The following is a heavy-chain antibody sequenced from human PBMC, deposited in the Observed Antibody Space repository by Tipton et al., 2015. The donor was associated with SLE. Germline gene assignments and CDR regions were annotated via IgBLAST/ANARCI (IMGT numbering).Heavy chain of an antibody. CDR1: GFTVSSNY. D-gene: IGHD6-13*01. CDR3: ARDSQGSSSWGTDY. V-gene: IGHV3-53*01. J-gene: IGHJ4*02. CDR2: IYRDDSS. Sequence: SLRLSCAASGFTVSSNYMIWVRQAPGKGLEWVPIIYRDDSSYYAGSVEGRFTISRDNSKNSLYLQMNSLRAEDTAVYYCARDSQGSSSWGTDYWGQGTLVTVSS.